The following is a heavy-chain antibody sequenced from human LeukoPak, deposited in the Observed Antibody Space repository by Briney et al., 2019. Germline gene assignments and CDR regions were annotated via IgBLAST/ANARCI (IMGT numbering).Heavy chain of an antibody. CDR1: GGSISSFY. D-gene: IGHD1-26*01. Sequence: SETLSLTCTVSGGSISSFYWSWIRQPPGKGLEWIGYIYYSGSINYNSSLKSRVTISVDTSKNQFSLKLNSVTAADTAVYYCARLRIVGDTYAFDIWGQGTMVTVSS. J-gene: IGHJ3*02. CDR3: ARLRIVGDTYAFDI. CDR2: IYYSGSI. V-gene: IGHV4-59*01.